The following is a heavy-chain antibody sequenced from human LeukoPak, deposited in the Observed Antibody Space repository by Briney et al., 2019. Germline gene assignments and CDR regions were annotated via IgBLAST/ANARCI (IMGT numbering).Heavy chain of an antibody. CDR1: GFTFSSYS. Sequence: GGSLRLSCAASGFTFSSYSMNWVRQAPGKGREWVSSISSSSNYIYYADSVKGRFTISRDNAKNSLYLQMNSLRAEDTAVYYCARDRDVVVVPAAMRSKKGMDVWGQGTTVTVSS. V-gene: IGHV3-21*01. J-gene: IGHJ6*02. D-gene: IGHD2-2*01. CDR3: ARDRDVVVVPAAMRSKKGMDV. CDR2: ISSSSNYI.